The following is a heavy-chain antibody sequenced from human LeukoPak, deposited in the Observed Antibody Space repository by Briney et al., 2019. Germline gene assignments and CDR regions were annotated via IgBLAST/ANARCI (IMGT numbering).Heavy chain of an antibody. V-gene: IGHV3-74*01. CDR1: GFTFSRFW. Sequence: GGSLRLSCAASGFTFSRFWIHWVRQAPGKGLVWVSRIDTDGSTTVYAESVKGRFTSSRDNAKNTLYLQMNSLRAEDTAVYYCARSEYSSTWYGDHYYYYMDVWGKGTTVTVSS. CDR3: ARSEYSSTWYGDHYYYYMDV. D-gene: IGHD6-13*01. J-gene: IGHJ6*03. CDR2: IDTDGSTT.